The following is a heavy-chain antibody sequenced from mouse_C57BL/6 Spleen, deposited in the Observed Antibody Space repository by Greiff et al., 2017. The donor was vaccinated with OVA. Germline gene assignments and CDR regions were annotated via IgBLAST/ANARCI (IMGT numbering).Heavy chain of an antibody. CDR1: GYSITSVYY. D-gene: IGHD3-2*02. Sequence: ESGPGLVKPSQSLSLTCSVTGYSITSVYYWNWIRQFPGNKLEWMGYISYDGSNNYNPSLKNRISITRDTSKNQFFLKLNSVTTEDTATYYCARDSSGPWFAYWGQGTLVTVSA. CDR3: ARDSSGPWFAY. V-gene: IGHV3-6*01. CDR2: ISYDGSN. J-gene: IGHJ3*01.